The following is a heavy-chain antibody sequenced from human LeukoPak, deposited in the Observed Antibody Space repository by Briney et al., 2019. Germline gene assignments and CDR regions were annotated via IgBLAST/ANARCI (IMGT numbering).Heavy chain of an antibody. D-gene: IGHD6-19*01. CDR1: GYTFTSYG. Sequence: GASVKVSCKASGYTFTSYGIRWVRQAPGKGLAWMGWISAYNGNTNYAQKLQGRVTMTTDASTSTAYMELRSLRSDDTAVYYCARGGTRPYAVAGGYYYYGMDVWGQGTTVTVSS. V-gene: IGHV1-18*01. J-gene: IGHJ6*02. CDR2: ISAYNGNT. CDR3: ARGGTRPYAVAGGYYYYGMDV.